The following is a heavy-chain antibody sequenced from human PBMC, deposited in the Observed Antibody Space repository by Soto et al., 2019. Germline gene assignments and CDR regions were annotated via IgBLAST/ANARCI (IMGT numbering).Heavy chain of an antibody. CDR2: IKQDGSEK. Sequence: GGSLRLSCAASGFTFSSYWMSWVRQAPGKGLEWVANIKQDGSEKYHVDSVKGRFTISRDNAKNSLYLQMNSLRAEDTAVYYCARDGYCTNGVCYNTYYYYYMDVWGKGTTVTVSS. D-gene: IGHD2-8*01. J-gene: IGHJ6*03. CDR3: ARDGYCTNGVCYNTYYYYYMDV. V-gene: IGHV3-7*01. CDR1: GFTFSSYW.